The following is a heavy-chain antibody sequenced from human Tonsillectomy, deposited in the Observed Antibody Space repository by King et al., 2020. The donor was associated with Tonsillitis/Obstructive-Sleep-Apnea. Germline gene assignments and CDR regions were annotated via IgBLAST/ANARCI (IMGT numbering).Heavy chain of an antibody. CDR3: AKDLIQIWSYIGIYDH. Sequence: VQLVESGGGSVQPGGSLRLSCAASGFMFSSYAMSLVRQAPGKGLEWVSGIGSSGVNTDYLHSVKGRFTISRDNSKIALFLQMNSLRAEDTAVYYCAKDLIQIWSYIGIYDHWGQGTLVTVSS. J-gene: IGHJ4*02. CDR1: GFMFSSYA. CDR2: IGSSGVNT. D-gene: IGHD5-18*01. V-gene: IGHV3-23*04.